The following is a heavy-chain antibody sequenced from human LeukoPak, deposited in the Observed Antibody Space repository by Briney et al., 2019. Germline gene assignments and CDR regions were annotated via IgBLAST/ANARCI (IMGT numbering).Heavy chain of an antibody. CDR2: MSYDGFGK. Sequence: GGSLRLSCASSRFTFSNSIFHWVRQAPGKGLEWVGAMSYDGFGKYYADSVKGRFTISRDDSRSTVDLHLSSLGPDDTAVYYCAREGHTSGYCGSFDNWGQGTAVAVSS. D-gene: IGHD3-22*01. V-gene: IGHV3-33*05. CDR1: RFTFSNSI. J-gene: IGHJ4*03. CDR3: AREGHTSGYCGSFDN.